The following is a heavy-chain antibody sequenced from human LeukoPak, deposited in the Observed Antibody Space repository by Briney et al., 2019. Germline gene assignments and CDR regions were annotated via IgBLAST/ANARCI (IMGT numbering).Heavy chain of an antibody. V-gene: IGHV1-24*01. J-gene: IGHJ4*02. D-gene: IGHD3-22*01. CDR2: FDPEDGET. CDR3: ATGTYYYDSSGYYR. CDR1: GYTLPELS. Sequence: ASVKDSCKVSGYTLPELSMHWVRQAPGKGREWMGGFDPEDGETNYAQKFQGRVTMTEDTSTDTAYMELSSLRSEDTAVYYCATGTYYYDSSGYYRWGQGTLVTVSS.